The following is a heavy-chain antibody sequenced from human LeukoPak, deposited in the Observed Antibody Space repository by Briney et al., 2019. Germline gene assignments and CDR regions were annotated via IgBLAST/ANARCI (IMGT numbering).Heavy chain of an antibody. D-gene: IGHD3-3*01. Sequence: PGGSLRLSCAASGFTFSSYWMSWVRQAPGKGLEWVANIKQDGSEKYYVDSVKGRFTISRDNAKNSLYLQMNSLRAEDTAVYYCASSLITIFEDYWGQGTLVTVSS. CDR3: ASSLITIFEDY. J-gene: IGHJ4*02. CDR2: IKQDGSEK. CDR1: GFTFSSYW. V-gene: IGHV3-7*01.